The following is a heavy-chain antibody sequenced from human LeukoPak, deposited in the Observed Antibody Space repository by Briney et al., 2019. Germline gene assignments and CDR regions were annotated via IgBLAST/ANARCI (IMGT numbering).Heavy chain of an antibody. V-gene: IGHV1-69*04. CDR3: ARSGYCSSTSCYTFDY. D-gene: IGHD2-2*02. Sequence: SVKVSCKASGYTFTSYAISWVRQAPGQGLEWMGRIIPILGIANYAQKFQGRVTITADKSTSTAYMELSSLRSEDTAVYYCARSGYCSSTSCYTFDYWGQGTLVTVSS. CDR2: IIPILGIA. J-gene: IGHJ4*02. CDR1: GYTFTSYA.